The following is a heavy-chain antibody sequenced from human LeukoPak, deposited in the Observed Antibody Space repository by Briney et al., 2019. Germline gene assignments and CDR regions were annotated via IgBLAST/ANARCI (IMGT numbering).Heavy chain of an antibody. Sequence: SVKVSCRASGGTFSSYAISWVRQAPGQGLEWMGGIIPIFGTANYAQKFQGRVTITADESTSTAYMELSSLRSEDTAVYYCARTNYYDSSGYFDYRGQGTLVTVSS. V-gene: IGHV1-69*13. D-gene: IGHD3-22*01. J-gene: IGHJ4*02. CDR1: GGTFSSYA. CDR3: ARTNYYDSSGYFDY. CDR2: IIPIFGTA.